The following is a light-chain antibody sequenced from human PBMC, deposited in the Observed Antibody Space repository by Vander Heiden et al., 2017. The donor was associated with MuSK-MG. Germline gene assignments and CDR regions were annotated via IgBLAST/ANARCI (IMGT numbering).Light chain of an antibody. CDR3: QQANSFPLT. Sequence: DIQMTQSPSSVSASVGDRVTITCRASQTISHWLAWYQQKPGKAPKLLIYSTSNLQGGVPSRFSGSGSGTTFTLTISSLQPEEIATYYCQQANSFPLTFGQGTQMEIK. CDR2: STS. J-gene: IGKJ5*01. V-gene: IGKV1-12*01. CDR1: QTISHW.